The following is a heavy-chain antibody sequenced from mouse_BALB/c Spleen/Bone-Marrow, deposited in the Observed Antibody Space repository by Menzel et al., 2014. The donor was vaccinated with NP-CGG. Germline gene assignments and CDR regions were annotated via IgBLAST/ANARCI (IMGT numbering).Heavy chain of an antibody. CDR2: IHCSGGT. J-gene: IGHJ4*01. CDR3: AIWNGYYSMDY. D-gene: IGHD1-1*02. CDR1: GYSITSGYS. Sequence: EVQLQESGPALVKPSQSLSLTCTVTGYSITSGYSWHWIRQFPGNTLEWMGYIHCSGGTNYNPSLKSRISITRDTSKNQFFLQLNSATTEDTATYYCAIWNGYYSMDYWGQGTSVTVSS. V-gene: IGHV3-1*02.